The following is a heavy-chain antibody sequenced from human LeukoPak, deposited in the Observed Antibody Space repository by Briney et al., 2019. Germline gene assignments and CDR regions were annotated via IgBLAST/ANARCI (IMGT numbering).Heavy chain of an antibody. J-gene: IGHJ4*02. Sequence: GGSLRLSCAASGFTFSSYYMSWVRHAQGRGLGWVSAIIGRGGSTYYAGSVKGRFSLSRDNSKKTLYLQMNSLRAEDTAVYYCSTNHLVVPAAIEVFDYWGQGSLVTVSS. CDR1: GFTFSSYY. CDR3: STNHLVVPAAIEVFDY. CDR2: IIGRGGST. D-gene: IGHD2-2*02. V-gene: IGHV3-23*01.